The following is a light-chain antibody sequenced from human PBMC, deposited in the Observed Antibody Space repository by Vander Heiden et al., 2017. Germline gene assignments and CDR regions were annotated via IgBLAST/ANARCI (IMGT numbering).Light chain of an antibody. CDR3: QAWDSREELV. J-gene: IGLJ2*01. CDR2: QDS. Sequence: SYELTQPPSVSVSPGQTASITCSGDKLGDKYACWYQQKPGQSPVLVIYQDSKRPSGIPERFSGSNSGNTATLTISGTQAMDEADYYCQAWDSREELVFGGGTKLTVL. CDR1: KLGDKY. V-gene: IGLV3-1*01.